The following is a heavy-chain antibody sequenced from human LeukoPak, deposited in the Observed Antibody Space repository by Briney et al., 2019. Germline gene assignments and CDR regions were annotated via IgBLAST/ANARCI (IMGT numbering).Heavy chain of an antibody. D-gene: IGHD6-13*01. CDR1: GFTVSGND. V-gene: IGHV3-13*01. CDR3: ARARHREGYKNSWYDY. J-gene: IGHJ4*02. CDR2: ISIAGVT. Sequence: GGSLRLSCAASGFTVSGNDMHWVRQIIGKGLEWVSAISIAGVTYYPGSVKGQFIISRENAKNSLYLQMNSLRAEDTAVYYCARARHREGYKNSWYDYWGQGTLVTVSS.